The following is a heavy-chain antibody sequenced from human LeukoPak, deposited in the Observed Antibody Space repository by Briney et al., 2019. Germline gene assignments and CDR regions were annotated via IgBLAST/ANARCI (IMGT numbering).Heavy chain of an antibody. Sequence: AGGSLRLSCAASGFTFSISAMSWVRQAPGKGLEWVSGISGSGGSTFYADSVKGRFAISRDNSKNILYLQMNSLRADDTAVYYCAKVSESNYDILTGYYTPYYFDYWGQGTLVTVSS. D-gene: IGHD3-9*01. V-gene: IGHV3-23*01. CDR1: GFTFSISA. CDR3: AKVSESNYDILTGYYTPYYFDY. J-gene: IGHJ4*02. CDR2: ISGSGGST.